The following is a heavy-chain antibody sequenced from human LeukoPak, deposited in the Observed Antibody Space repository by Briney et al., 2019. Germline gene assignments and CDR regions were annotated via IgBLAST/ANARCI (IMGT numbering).Heavy chain of an antibody. D-gene: IGHD2-21*01. Sequence: SETLSLTCTVSGYSITNGYFWGWIRQPPGKGLEWIVSVSHSGTTYYNPSLKSRVTISVDTSKNQFSLKLSSVTAADTAVYYCARDAPLCGGDLCNWFDPWGQGTLVTVSS. CDR2: VSHSGTT. CDR1: GYSITNGYF. V-gene: IGHV4-38-2*02. CDR3: ARDAPLCGGDLCNWFDP. J-gene: IGHJ5*01.